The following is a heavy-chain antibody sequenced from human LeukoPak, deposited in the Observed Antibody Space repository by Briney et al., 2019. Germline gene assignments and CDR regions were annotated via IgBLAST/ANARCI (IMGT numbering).Heavy chain of an antibody. CDR1: GYTFTGYY. Sequence: ASVKVSCKASGYTFTGYYMHWVRQAPGQGLEWMGRINPNSGGTNYAQKFQGRVTMTRDTSISTAYMELSRLRSDDTAVYYCARGEAVDTAMVNPTDYWGQGTLVTVSS. CDR2: INPNSGGT. V-gene: IGHV1-2*06. D-gene: IGHD5-18*01. J-gene: IGHJ4*02. CDR3: ARGEAVDTAMVNPTDY.